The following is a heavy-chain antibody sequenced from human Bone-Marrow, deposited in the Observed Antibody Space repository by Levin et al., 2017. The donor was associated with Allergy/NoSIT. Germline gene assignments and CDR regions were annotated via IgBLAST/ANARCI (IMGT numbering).Heavy chain of an antibody. D-gene: IGHD4-23*01. Sequence: GESLKISCAASGFTFSPYHMTWVRQAAGKGLEWVSFIGTGSTYTEYAGSVRGRFTISRDDAKNTLYLQMNSLRAEDTAVYYCARDMSVTQRAFDIWGQGTMVTVSS. CDR2: IGTGSTYT. J-gene: IGHJ3*02. CDR1: GFTFSPYH. CDR3: ARDMSVTQRAFDI. V-gene: IGHV3-21*01.